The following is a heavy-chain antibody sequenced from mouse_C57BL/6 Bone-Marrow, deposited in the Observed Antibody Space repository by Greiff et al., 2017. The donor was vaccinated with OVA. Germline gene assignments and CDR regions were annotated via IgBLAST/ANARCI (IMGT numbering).Heavy chain of an antibody. V-gene: IGHV2-2*01. CDR1: GFSLTSYG. Sequence: QVQLQQSGPGLVQPSQSLSITCTVSGFSLTSYGVHWVRQSPGKGLEWLGVIWSGGSTDYNAAFISRLSIIKDNSKSKVFFKMNSLQADDTSIYYCARNGYDYAWFAYWGQGTLVTVSA. J-gene: IGHJ3*01. CDR2: IWSGGST. CDR3: ARNGYDYAWFAY. D-gene: IGHD2-4*01.